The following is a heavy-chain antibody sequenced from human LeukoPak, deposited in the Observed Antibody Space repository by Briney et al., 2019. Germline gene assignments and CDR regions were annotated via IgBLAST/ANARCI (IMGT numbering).Heavy chain of an antibody. V-gene: IGHV1-46*01. Sequence: ASVKVSCKASGYTFTSYYMHWVRQAPGQGLEWMGIINPSGGSTSYAQKFQGRVTMTRDTSTSTVYMELSSLRSGDTAVYYCARDSKSALDYYGSGSYESLDYWGQGTLVTVSS. CDR2: INPSGGST. D-gene: IGHD3-10*01. J-gene: IGHJ4*02. CDR1: GYTFTSYY. CDR3: ARDSKSALDYYGSGSYESLDY.